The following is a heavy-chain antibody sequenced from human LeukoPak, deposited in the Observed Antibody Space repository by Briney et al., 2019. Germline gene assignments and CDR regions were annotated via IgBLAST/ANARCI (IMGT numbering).Heavy chain of an antibody. CDR1: GFTFSSYS. Sequence: PGGSLRLSCAASGFTFSSYSMNWVRQAPGKGLEWVSAISGSGGSTYYADSVKGRFTISRDNSKNTLYLQMNSLRAEDTAVYYCAQGGPGPQNGMDVWGQGTTVTVSS. CDR3: AQGGPGPQNGMDV. J-gene: IGHJ6*02. CDR2: ISGSGGST. V-gene: IGHV3-23*01. D-gene: IGHD1-26*01.